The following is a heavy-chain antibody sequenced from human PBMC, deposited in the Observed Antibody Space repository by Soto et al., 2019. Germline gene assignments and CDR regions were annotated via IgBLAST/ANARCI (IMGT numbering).Heavy chain of an antibody. V-gene: IGHV3-48*02. CDR3: ARQVYTVVTPIDY. J-gene: IGHJ4*02. CDR1: GFTFSNFP. D-gene: IGHD2-21*02. CDR2: ISGASNYI. Sequence: EVQLVESGGGLVQPGGSLRLSCAASGFTFSNFPMTWVRQAPGKGLVWVSYISGASNYIYYADSVKGRFTISRDNAKNSMSLQMNSLSDEDTAEYYCARQVYTVVTPIDYWGQGTLVTVSS.